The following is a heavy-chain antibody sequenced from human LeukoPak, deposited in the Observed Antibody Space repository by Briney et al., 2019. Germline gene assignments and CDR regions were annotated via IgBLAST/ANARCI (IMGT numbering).Heavy chain of an antibody. D-gene: IGHD3-16*01. V-gene: IGHV4-59*11. CDR2: LHYTGST. Sequence: SETLSXXXXVXGXSISGHYWSWIRQPPGKRLEWIGYLHYTGSTNYNPSLNSRITMSVDTPNNQFSLRLTSVTAADTAVYYCARLHALGAEEFDPWGQGALVTVSS. CDR1: GXSISGHY. CDR3: ARLHALGAEEFDP. J-gene: IGHJ5*02.